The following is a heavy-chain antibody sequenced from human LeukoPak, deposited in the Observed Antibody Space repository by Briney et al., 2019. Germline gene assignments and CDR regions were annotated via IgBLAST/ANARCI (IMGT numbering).Heavy chain of an antibody. V-gene: IGHV3-30*02. CDR1: GFTFSSYG. J-gene: IGHJ4*02. CDR2: IRYDGSNK. CDR3: AKDYDVVVIAMYRFDY. Sequence: GGSLRLSCAASGFTFSSYGMHWVRQAPGKGLEWVAFIRYDGSNKYYADSVKGRFTISRDNSKNTLYLQMNSLRAEDTAVYYCAKDYDVVVIAMYRFDYWGQGTLVTVSS. D-gene: IGHD2-21*01.